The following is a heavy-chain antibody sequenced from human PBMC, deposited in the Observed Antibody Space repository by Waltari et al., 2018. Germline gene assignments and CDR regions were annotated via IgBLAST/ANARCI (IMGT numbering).Heavy chain of an antibody. J-gene: IGHJ4*02. CDR2: IYTSGST. V-gene: IGHV4-61*02. D-gene: IGHD3-9*01. Sequence: QVQLQESGPGLVKPSQTLSLTCTVSGGSISSGSYYWSWIRQPAGKGLEWIGRIYTSGSTNYNPSLKSRVTISVDTSKNQFSLKLSSVTAADTAVYYCARASLRYFDWLPIDYWGQGTLVTVSS. CDR1: GGSISSGSYY. CDR3: ARASLRYFDWLPIDY.